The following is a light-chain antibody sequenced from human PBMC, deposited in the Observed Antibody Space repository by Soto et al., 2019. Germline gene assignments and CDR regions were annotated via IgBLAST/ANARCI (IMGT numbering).Light chain of an antibody. CDR1: QSVSSSY. CDR2: GAS. J-gene: IGKJ5*01. V-gene: IGKV3D-20*02. Sequence: EIVLTQSPGTLSLSPGERATLSCRASQSVSSSYLAWYQQKPGQAPRLLIYGASSRATGIPDRFSGSGSGTDFTLTISRLEPEDFAVYYCQQRSNWQITFGQGTRLEI. CDR3: QQRSNWQIT.